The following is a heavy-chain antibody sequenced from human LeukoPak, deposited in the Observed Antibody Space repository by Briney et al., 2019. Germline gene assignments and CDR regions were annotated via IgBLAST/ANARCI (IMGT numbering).Heavy chain of an antibody. V-gene: IGHV4-4*02. D-gene: IGHD1-26*01. CDR2: ISTLGST. J-gene: IGHJ4*02. CDR1: GGSISSSNW. CDR3: ARVAQYLVGASSTAFFEY. Sequence: PSGTLSLTCAVSGGSISSSNWWSWVRQPAGKGLEWIGHISTLGSTNYNPSLKSRVSMSVDTSNYHFSLKLSFVTAADTAIYYCARVAQYLVGASSTAFFEYWGQGTLVTVSS.